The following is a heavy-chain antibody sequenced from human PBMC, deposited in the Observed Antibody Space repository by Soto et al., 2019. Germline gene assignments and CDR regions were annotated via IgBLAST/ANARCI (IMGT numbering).Heavy chain of an antibody. CDR2: ISSGRKTI. V-gene: IGHV3-48*03. CDR3: VGEDMLGARGFDY. Sequence: RLSCAASAVTFSSYEMNWVRQTPGKGLEWVSYISSGRKTIYYAAYVKGRFIVSRYNARNSHYLHMNGLTDEDTAVYYCVGEDMLGARGFDYGGQGTLVTVSS. D-gene: IGHD1-26*01. CDR1: AVTFSSYE. J-gene: IGHJ4*02.